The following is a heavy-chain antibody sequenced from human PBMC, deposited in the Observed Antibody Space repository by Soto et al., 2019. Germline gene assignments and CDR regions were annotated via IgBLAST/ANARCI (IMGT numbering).Heavy chain of an antibody. CDR1: GFTFSSYS. CDR3: ANQITFGGVMG. D-gene: IGHD3-16*01. Sequence: EVQLVESGGGLVQPGGSLRLSCAASGFTFSSYSMNWVRQAPGKGLEWVSYISSSSSTIYYADSVKGRFTISRDNAKNSLYLQMNSLRAEDTAVYYCANQITFGGVMGWGQGTLVTVSS. CDR2: ISSSSSTI. V-gene: IGHV3-48*01. J-gene: IGHJ4*02.